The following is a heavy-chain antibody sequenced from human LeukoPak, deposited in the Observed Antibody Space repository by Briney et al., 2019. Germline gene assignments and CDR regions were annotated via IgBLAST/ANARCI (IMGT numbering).Heavy chain of an antibody. V-gene: IGHV1-2*02. Sequence: ASVKVSCKASGYTFTGYYMHWVRQAPGQGLEWMGWINPNSGGTNYAQKFQGRVTMTRHTSITTVYMELSRLRSDETAVFYCASFEVGAWGQGTLVSVSS. J-gene: IGHJ5*02. CDR3: ASFEVGA. D-gene: IGHD3-10*01. CDR1: GYTFTGYY. CDR2: INPNSGGT.